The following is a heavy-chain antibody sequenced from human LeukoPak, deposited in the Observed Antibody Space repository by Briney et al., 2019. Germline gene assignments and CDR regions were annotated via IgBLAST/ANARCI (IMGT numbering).Heavy chain of an antibody. CDR3: AKDRAYTYGYSYYFDY. D-gene: IGHD5-18*01. CDR1: GFTVSNNY. Sequence: GGSLRLSCAASGFTVSNNYMSWVRQAPGKGLEWVSVIYSGGATFYADSVKGRFTISRDSSKNTLFLQMNSLRPEDTAVYYRAKDRAYTYGYSYYFDYWGQGTLVTVSS. V-gene: IGHV3-53*01. CDR2: IYSGGAT. J-gene: IGHJ4*02.